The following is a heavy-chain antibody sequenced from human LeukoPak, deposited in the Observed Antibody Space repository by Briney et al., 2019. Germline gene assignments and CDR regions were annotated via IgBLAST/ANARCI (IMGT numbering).Heavy chain of an antibody. CDR2: IYYSGNT. V-gene: IGHV4-39*01. CDR3: ARQTGSGLFILP. CDR1: RGSISSSSYY. Sequence: SETLSLTCTVSRGSISSSSYYWGWNRQPPGKGLEWIGSIYYSGNTYYNPSLKSRVTISVDTSKNQFSLKLTSVTAADTAVYYCARQTGSGLFILPGGQGTLVTVSS. D-gene: IGHD3/OR15-3a*01. J-gene: IGHJ4*02.